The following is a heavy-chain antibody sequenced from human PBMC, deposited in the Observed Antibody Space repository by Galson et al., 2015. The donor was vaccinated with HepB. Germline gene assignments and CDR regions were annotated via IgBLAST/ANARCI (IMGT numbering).Heavy chain of an antibody. J-gene: IGHJ5*02. CDR3: ARDKIPHDILLNCFDP. CDR2: ISSSSSTI. CDR1: GFTFNSYS. V-gene: IGHV3-48*01. Sequence: SLRLSCAASGFTFNSYSMNWVRQGPGKGLEWISYISSSSSTIYYADSVKGRFTISRDNAKNSLYLQMNNLRADDTAVYYCARDKIPHDILLNCFDPWGQGTLVTVSS. D-gene: IGHD3-9*01.